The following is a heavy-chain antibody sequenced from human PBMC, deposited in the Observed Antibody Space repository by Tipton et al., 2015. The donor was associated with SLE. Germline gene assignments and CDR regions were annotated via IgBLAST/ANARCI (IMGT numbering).Heavy chain of an antibody. Sequence: LRLSCTVSSASISSYFWSWIRQPPGKRLESIGYIYYSGSTNYNPSLKSRVTISVDTSKNQFSLKLSSVTAADTAVYYCARGYQLPLGPYYYYYMDVWGKGTTVTVSS. CDR3: ARGYQLPLGPYYYYYMDV. V-gene: IGHV4-59*01. CDR1: SASISSYF. CDR2: IYYSGST. D-gene: IGHD2-2*01. J-gene: IGHJ6*03.